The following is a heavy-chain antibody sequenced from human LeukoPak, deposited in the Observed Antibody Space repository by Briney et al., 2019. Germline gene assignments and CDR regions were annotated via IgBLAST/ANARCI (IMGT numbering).Heavy chain of an antibody. CDR2: ISSTGGYT. V-gene: IGHV3-64*02. D-gene: IGHD6-19*01. Sequence: PGGSLRLSCAASGFTFSSYAMHWVRQAPGTGLEYVSAISSTGGYTYYADSVKGRFTISRDNSKDTLYLQMGSLRTEDMAVYYCARASSGWYDYWGQGTLVTVSS. J-gene: IGHJ4*02. CDR3: ARASSGWYDY. CDR1: GFTFSSYA.